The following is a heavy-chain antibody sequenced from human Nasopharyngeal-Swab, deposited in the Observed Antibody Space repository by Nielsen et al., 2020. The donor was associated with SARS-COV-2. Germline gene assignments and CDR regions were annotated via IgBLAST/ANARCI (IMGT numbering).Heavy chain of an antibody. CDR2: ISVNGAST. V-gene: IGHV3-23*01. Sequence: GESLKISCAASGFTFSSYAMTWVRQAPGKGLEWVSSISVNGASTYYAGSVKGRFTISRDNSRNTLCLQLNSLRAEDTAIYYCAKRVAGKYYYMDVWGKGTTVTVSS. CDR3: AKRVAGKYYYMDV. D-gene: IGHD3-10*01. J-gene: IGHJ6*03. CDR1: GFTFSSYA.